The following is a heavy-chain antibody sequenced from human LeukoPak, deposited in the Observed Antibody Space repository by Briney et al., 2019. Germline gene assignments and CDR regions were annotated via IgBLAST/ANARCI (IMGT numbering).Heavy chain of an antibody. CDR1: GFTFSSYR. Sequence: GGSLRLSCAASGFTFSSYRMNWVRQAPGKGLEWVSSISSSSSYIYYAHSVKGRFTISRDNAKNSLYLQMNSLRAEDTAVYYCARSPARLRPNWYFDLWGRGTLVTVSS. CDR2: ISSSSSYI. D-gene: IGHD4-17*01. J-gene: IGHJ2*01. V-gene: IGHV3-21*01. CDR3: ARSPARLRPNWYFDL.